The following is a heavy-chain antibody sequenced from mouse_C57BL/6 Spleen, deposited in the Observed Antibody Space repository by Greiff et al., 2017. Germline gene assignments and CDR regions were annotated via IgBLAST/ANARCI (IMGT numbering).Heavy chain of an antibody. CDR3: APDFDY. CDR2: IYPGDGDT. Sequence: VKLQESGPELVKPGASVKISCKASGYAFSSSWMNWVKQRPGKGLEWIGRIYPGDGDTNYNGKFKGKATLTADKSSSTAYMQLSSLTSEDSAVYFCAPDFDYWGQGTTLTVSS. CDR1: GYAFSSSW. V-gene: IGHV1-82*01. J-gene: IGHJ2*01.